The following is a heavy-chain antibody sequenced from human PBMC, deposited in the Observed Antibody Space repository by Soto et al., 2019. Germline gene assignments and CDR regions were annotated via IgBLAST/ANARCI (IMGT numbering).Heavy chain of an antibody. V-gene: IGHV4-39*01. CDR3: ASRHCSGGSCYNHGFDS. CDR1: GASLSSISYY. CDR2: IFFTGNI. J-gene: IGHJ4*02. D-gene: IGHD2-15*01. Sequence: PSETLSLTCTVSGASLSSISYYWGWIRQPPGKGLEWVGSIFFTGNIYYNPSLKGRVTISVDTSRNQFSLMVNSVTAADTAVYYCASRHCSGGSCYNHGFDSWGQGDLVTVSS.